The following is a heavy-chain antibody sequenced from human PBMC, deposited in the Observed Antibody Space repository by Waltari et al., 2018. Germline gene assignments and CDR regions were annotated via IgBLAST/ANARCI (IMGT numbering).Heavy chain of an antibody. CDR2: INHSGST. D-gene: IGHD3-22*01. V-gene: IGHV4-34*01. CDR3: ARSGYYYDSSGYWNY. J-gene: IGHJ4*02. Sequence: QVQLQQWGAGLLKPSETLSLTCAVYGGSFSGYYWSWIRQPPGKGLEWIGEINHSGSTNYNPSLKSRVTISVDTSKNQFSLKLSSVTAADTAVYYCARSGYYYDSSGYWNYWGQGTLVTVSS. CDR1: GGSFSGYY.